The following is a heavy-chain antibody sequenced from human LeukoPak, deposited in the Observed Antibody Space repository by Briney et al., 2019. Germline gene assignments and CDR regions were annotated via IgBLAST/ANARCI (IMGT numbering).Heavy chain of an antibody. V-gene: IGHV3-53*01. CDR2: IYSGGST. J-gene: IGHJ4*01. D-gene: IGHD3-10*01. Sequence: GGSLRLSCAASGFTVSSNYMSWVRQAPGKGLEWGSVIYSGGSTYYADSVKGRFTISRDNSKNTLYLQMNSLRAEDTAVYYCARAAGSGSYQFDYWGQGTLVTVSS. CDR3: ARAAGSGSYQFDY. CDR1: GFTVSSNY.